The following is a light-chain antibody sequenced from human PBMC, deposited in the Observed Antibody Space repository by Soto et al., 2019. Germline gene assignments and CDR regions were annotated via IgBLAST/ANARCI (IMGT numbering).Light chain of an antibody. V-gene: IGKV3-11*01. Sequence: EIELTHAPTGLSGSAGDRVTLSCRASQSVSNYLAWYQQKPGQAPRLLIYDASNRATGIPARFSGSGSGTDFTLSVSGLEPEEFAVCYCHQYGRSGTLGQGSKVDI. CDR1: QSVSNY. CDR2: DAS. CDR3: HQYGRSGT. J-gene: IGKJ1*01.